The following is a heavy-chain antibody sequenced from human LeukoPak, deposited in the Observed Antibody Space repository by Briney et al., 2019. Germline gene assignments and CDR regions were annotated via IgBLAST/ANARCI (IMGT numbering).Heavy chain of an antibody. CDR1: GGSFSGYY. J-gene: IGHJ5*02. CDR3: ARGEGINWFDP. D-gene: IGHD3-10*01. CDR2: INHSGST. V-gene: IGHV4-34*01. Sequence: SETLSLTCDVYGGSFSGYYWSWIRQPPGKGLEWIGEINHSGSTNYNPSLKSRVTISVDTSKNQFSLKLSSVTAADTAVYYCARGEGINWFDPWGQGTLVTVSS.